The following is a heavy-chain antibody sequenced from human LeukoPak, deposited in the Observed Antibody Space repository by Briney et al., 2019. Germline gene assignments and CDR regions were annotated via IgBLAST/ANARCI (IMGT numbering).Heavy chain of an antibody. CDR2: IIPILGTA. Sequence: SVKVSCKASGGAFSSYAISWVRQAPGQGLEWMGGIIPILGTANYAQKFQGRVTITRNTSISTAYMELSSLRSEDTAVYYCARGRPYNWRSYYYYYMDVWGKGTTVTVSS. D-gene: IGHD1-20*01. V-gene: IGHV1-69*10. CDR1: GGAFSSYA. CDR3: ARGRPYNWRSYYYYYMDV. J-gene: IGHJ6*03.